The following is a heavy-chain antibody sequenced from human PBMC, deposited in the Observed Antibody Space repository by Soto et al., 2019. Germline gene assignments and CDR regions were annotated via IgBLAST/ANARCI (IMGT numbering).Heavy chain of an antibody. Sequence: ASVKVSCKASGYTFTGCYMHWVRQAPGQGLEWMGWINPNSGGTNYAQKFQGRVTMTRDTSISTAYMELSRLRSDDTAVYYCAREEGDSSSWYLCHFDYWGQGTLVTVSS. CDR3: AREEGDSSSWYLCHFDY. CDR1: GYTFTGCY. J-gene: IGHJ4*02. CDR2: INPNSGGT. V-gene: IGHV1-2*02. D-gene: IGHD6-13*01.